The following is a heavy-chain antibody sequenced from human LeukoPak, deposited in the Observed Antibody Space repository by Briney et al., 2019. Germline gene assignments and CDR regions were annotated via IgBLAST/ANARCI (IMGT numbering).Heavy chain of an antibody. CDR3: ARASRGGYEFWSGYFDY. D-gene: IGHD3-3*01. V-gene: IGHV4-59*08. Sequence: SETLSLTCTVSGGSISSYYWSWIRQPPGKGLEWIGYIYYSGSTNYNPSLKSRVTISVDTSKNQFSLKLSSVTAADTAVYYCARASRGGYEFWSGYFDYWGQGTLVTVSS. J-gene: IGHJ4*02. CDR1: GGSISSYY. CDR2: IYYSGST.